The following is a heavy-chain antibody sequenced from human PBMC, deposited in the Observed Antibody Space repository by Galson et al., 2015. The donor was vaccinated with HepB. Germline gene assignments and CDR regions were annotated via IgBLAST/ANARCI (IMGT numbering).Heavy chain of an antibody. CDR1: GFTFSSYS. V-gene: IGHV3-21*01. J-gene: IGHJ4*02. CDR3: ARVQTRAHLDY. Sequence: SLRLSCAASGFTFSSYSMNWVRQAPGKGLEWVSSISSSSSYIYYADSVKGRFTISRDNAKNSLYLQMNSLRAEDTTVYYCARVQTRAHLDYWGQGTLVTVSS. CDR2: ISSSSSYI.